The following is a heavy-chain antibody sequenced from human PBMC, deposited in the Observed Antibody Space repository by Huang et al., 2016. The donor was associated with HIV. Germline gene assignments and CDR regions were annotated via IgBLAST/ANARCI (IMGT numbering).Heavy chain of an antibody. V-gene: IGHV1-46*01. Sequence: QVQLVQSGAEVKKPGASVKVSCKASGYTLTTYYMHWVRQAPGQWLEWMVRIDPSGGITTYAQKFQGRVTMTRDTSTSTVYMELSSLRSDDTAVYYCARADYGDSWGQGTLVTVSS. CDR1: GYTLTTYY. J-gene: IGHJ4*02. CDR3: ARADYGDS. CDR2: IDPSGGIT.